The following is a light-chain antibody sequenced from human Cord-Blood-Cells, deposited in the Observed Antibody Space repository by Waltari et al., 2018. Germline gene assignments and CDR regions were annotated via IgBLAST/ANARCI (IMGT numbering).Light chain of an antibody. J-gene: IGLJ3*02. CDR1: RSDVGSYNR. CDR3: SSYTSSSTWV. CDR2: EVS. V-gene: IGLV2-18*02. Sequence: QSALTQPPSVSGSPGQSVTISCPGTRSDVGSYNRVSWYQQPPGTAPKLMIYEVSKRPSGVPDRFSGSKSGNTASLTISGLQAEDEADYYCSSYTSSSTWVFGGGTKLTVL.